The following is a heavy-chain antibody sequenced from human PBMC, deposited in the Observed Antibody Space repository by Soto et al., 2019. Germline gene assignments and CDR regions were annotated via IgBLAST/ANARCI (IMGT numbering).Heavy chain of an antibody. CDR3: ARFDLSAYPDY. Sequence: QLQLQESGPGLVKPSETLSLTCTVSGGSISSGDYYWGWIRQSPGKGREWIGNIYYRGSTYYNPSLKSRVTISVDTSKNQFSLNLSFVTAADTAVYYCARFDLSAYPDYWGQGTLVTVSS. J-gene: IGHJ4*02. CDR2: IYYRGST. CDR1: GGSISSGDYY. V-gene: IGHV4-39*01. D-gene: IGHD1-26*01.